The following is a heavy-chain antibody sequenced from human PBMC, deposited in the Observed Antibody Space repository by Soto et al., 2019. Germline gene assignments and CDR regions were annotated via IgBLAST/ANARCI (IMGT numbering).Heavy chain of an antibody. CDR2: ISSSSNYI. CDR3: ARDFEGPSGSYFGMDV. D-gene: IGHD3-10*01. CDR1: GFTFSSYN. Sequence: SLRLSCAASGFTFSSYNMNWVRQSPGKGLEWVSSISSSSNYIYYAESMKGRFTISRDNAKNSLYLQMDSLRAEDTAVHYCARDFEGPSGSYFGMDVWGQGTTVTVSS. V-gene: IGHV3-21*01. J-gene: IGHJ6*02.